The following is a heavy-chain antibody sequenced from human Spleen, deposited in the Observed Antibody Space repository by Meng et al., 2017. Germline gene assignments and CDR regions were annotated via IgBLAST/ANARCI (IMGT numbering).Heavy chain of an antibody. D-gene: IGHD3-9*01. J-gene: IGHJ4*02. CDR2: IYSGGRT. CDR3: VKDDTLNGDGYFDY. Sequence: GESLKISCAASGFTVSSNYIGWVRQAPGKGLERVSVIYSGGRTYYADSVKGRFTISRDNSENTLYLQMDNLRVEDTALYYCVKDDTLNGDGYFDYWGQGTMVTVSS. V-gene: IGHV3-66*02. CDR1: GFTVSSNY.